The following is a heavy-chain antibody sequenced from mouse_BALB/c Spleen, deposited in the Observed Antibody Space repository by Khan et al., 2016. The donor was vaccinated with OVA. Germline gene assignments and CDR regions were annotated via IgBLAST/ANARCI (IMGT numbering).Heavy chain of an antibody. CDR2: IWSGGST. CDR3: ARAYGTSLGYYAMDY. J-gene: IGHJ4*01. V-gene: IGHV2-6-4*01. CDR1: GFSLSRYN. Sequence: VELVESGPGLVAPSQSLSITCTVSGFSLSRYNVHWIRQPPGKGLEWLGMIWSGGSTDYNSAIKSRLSISKVNSKSQVFLKMNSLQTDDTAMYYGARAYGTSLGYYAMDYWGQGTSVTVSS. D-gene: IGHD1-1*01.